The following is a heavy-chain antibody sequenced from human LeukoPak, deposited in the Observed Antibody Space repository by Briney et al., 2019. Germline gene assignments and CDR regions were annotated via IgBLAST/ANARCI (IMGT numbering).Heavy chain of an antibody. CDR2: INHSGST. CDR1: GGSFSGYY. CDR3: ASGRDY. J-gene: IGHJ4*02. Sequence: PSETLCLTCAVYGGSFSGYYWSWIRQPPGKGLEWIGEINHSGSTNYNPSLKSRVTISVDTSKNQFSLKLSSVTAADTAVYYCASGRDYWGQGTLVTVSS. V-gene: IGHV4-34*01.